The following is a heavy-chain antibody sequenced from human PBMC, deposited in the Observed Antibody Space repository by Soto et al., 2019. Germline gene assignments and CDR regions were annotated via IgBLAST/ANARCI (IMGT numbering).Heavy chain of an antibody. CDR3: ARGPPLGF. CDR2: IYHSGIT. V-gene: IGHV4-30-2*01. CDR1: GGSMSSGGYS. Sequence: QLQLQESGSGLVKPSQTLSLTCAVSGGSMSSGGYSWSWIRQPPGKGMECVGYIYHSGITYYNPPLTSRVTISVDRSKHQFSLKPSSVTAADTAVYYCARGPPLGFWGPGTLVTVSS. J-gene: IGHJ4*02.